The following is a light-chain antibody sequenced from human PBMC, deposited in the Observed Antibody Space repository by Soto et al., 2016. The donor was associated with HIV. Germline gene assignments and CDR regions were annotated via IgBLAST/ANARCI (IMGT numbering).Light chain of an antibody. CDR1: MLPKKY. Sequence: SYELTQPSSVSVSPGQTARITCSGDMLPKKYSRWFQQKPGQAPVSVIYKDTERPSGIPERFSGSSSGTTVTLTISGAQVEDEADYYCYSSADNIWVFGGGTKLTVL. J-gene: IGLJ3*02. V-gene: IGLV3-27*01. CDR3: YSSADNIWV. CDR2: KDT.